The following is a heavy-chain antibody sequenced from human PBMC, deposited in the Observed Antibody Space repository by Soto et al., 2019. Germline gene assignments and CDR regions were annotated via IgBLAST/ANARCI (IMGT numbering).Heavy chain of an antibody. CDR1: GFTFSSYG. J-gene: IGHJ4*02. CDR3: ARGGGYCSGGSCQDFDY. D-gene: IGHD2-15*01. V-gene: IGHV3-33*01. CDR2: IWYDGSNK. Sequence: GGSLRLSCAASGFTFSSYGMHWVRQAPGKGLEWVAVIWYDGSNKYYADSVKGRFTISRDNSKNTLYLQMNSLRAEDTAVYYCARGGGYCSGGSCQDFDYWGQGTLVTVSS.